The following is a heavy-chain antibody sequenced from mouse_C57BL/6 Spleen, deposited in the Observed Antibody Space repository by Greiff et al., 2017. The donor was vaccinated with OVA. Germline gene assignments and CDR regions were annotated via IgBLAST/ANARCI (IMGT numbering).Heavy chain of an antibody. V-gene: IGHV5-9*01. J-gene: IGHJ2*01. Sequence: DVQLQESGGGLVKPGGSLKLSCAASGFTFSSYTMSWVRQTPEKRLEWVATISGGGGNTYYPDSVKGRFTISRDNAKNTLYLQMSSLRSEDTALYYCARHEAVGGFDYWGQGTTLTVSS. CDR3: ARHEAVGGFDY. CDR2: ISGGGGNT. CDR1: GFTFSSYT. D-gene: IGHD1-1*01.